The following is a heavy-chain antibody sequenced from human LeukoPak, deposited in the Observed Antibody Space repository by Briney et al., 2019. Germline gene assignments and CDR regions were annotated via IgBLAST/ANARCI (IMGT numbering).Heavy chain of an antibody. V-gene: IGHV3-66*03. D-gene: IGHD4-17*01. CDR1: GFTVSSNS. Sequence: GGSLRLSCTVSGFTVSSNSMSWVRQAPGKGLEWVSFIYSDNTHYSDSVKGRFTISRDNSKNTLNLQMNSLRPEDTAVYYCAKGPYGDYAPYFDYWGQGTLVTVAS. CDR3: AKGPYGDYAPYFDY. CDR2: IYSDNT. J-gene: IGHJ4*02.